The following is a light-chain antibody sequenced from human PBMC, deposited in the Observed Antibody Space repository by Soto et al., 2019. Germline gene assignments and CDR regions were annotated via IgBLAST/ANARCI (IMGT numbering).Light chain of an antibody. CDR1: QSISSY. J-gene: IGKJ1*01. V-gene: IGKV1-39*01. CDR2: AAS. Sequence: DIQMTQSPSSLSASVGDRVTITCRASQSISSYLNWYQQKPRKAPKLLIYAASSLQSGVPSRFSGSGSGTDFTLTISSLQPEDFATYYCQQSYSTPPATFGQGTKVEIK. CDR3: QQSYSTPPAT.